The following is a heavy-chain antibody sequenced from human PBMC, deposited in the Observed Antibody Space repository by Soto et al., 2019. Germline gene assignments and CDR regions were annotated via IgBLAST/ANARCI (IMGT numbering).Heavy chain of an antibody. CDR1: GSTFTSYA. CDR3: ARDLVGATDDY. D-gene: IGHD1-26*01. Sequence: QVQLVPSGAEVKKPGASVKVSCKASGSTFTSYAMHWVRQAPGQRLEWMGWINAGNGNTKYSQKFQGRVTITRDTSASTAYMELSSLRSEDTAVYYCARDLVGATDDYWGQGTLVTVSS. J-gene: IGHJ4*02. V-gene: IGHV1-3*01. CDR2: INAGNGNT.